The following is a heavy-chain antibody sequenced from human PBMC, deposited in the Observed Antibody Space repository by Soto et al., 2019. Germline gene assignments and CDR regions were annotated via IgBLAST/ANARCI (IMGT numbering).Heavy chain of an antibody. CDR3: ARGASWYNTSTTDDAFDV. V-gene: IGHV3-48*03. D-gene: IGHD1-20*01. J-gene: IGHJ3*01. Sequence: GGSLRLSCAASGFQFSSYEMNWVRQAPGKGLEWVAHISHSGATIFYTDSVKGRFTISRDNTNNSLSLHMNSLTADDTAIYYCARGASWYNTSTTDDAFDVWGQGTVVTVSS. CDR1: GFQFSSYE. CDR2: ISHSGATI.